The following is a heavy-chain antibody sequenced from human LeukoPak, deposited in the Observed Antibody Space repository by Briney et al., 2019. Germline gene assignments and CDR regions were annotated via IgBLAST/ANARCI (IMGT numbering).Heavy chain of an antibody. Sequence: SETLSLTCTVSGDSISGHYLTWIRHAPGKGLEWIGYISYIGSTNYNPSLKSRVTISVDTSKNLFSLKLRSVTAADTAVYYCARDQISINALDMWGQGTMVTVSS. J-gene: IGHJ3*02. CDR1: GDSISGHY. CDR2: ISYIGST. V-gene: IGHV4-59*11. CDR3: ARDQISINALDM. D-gene: IGHD1-14*01.